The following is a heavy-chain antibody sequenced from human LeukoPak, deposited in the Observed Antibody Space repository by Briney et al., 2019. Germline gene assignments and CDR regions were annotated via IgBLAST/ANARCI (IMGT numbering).Heavy chain of an antibody. CDR2: IYYSGST. CDR3: AREGSSGYNDY. J-gene: IGHJ4*02. D-gene: IGHD3-22*01. Sequence: PSETLSLTCTVSGGSISSYHWNWIRQPPGKGLEWIGYIYYSGSTNYNPSLKSRVTISVDTSKNQFSLKLSSVTAADTAVYYCAREGSSGYNDYWGQGTLVTVSS. CDR1: GGSISSYH. V-gene: IGHV4-59*01.